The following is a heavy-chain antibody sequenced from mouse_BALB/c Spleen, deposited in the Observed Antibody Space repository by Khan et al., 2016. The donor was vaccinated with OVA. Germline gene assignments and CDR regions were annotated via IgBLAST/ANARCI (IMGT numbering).Heavy chain of an antibody. V-gene: IGHV1S127*01. Sequence: QVQLQQSGPELVRPGASVKMSCKASGYTFTSFWINWVKQRPGQGFEWIGMIDTPTSETRLNQKFKDKATLNVDKSSNTAYMQLSRFTSEDAAVYCCTRGGYGSPFAYWGKGTLVTVSA. CDR3: TRGGYGSPFAY. D-gene: IGHD1-1*01. CDR1: GYTFTSFW. CDR2: IDTPTSET. J-gene: IGHJ3*01.